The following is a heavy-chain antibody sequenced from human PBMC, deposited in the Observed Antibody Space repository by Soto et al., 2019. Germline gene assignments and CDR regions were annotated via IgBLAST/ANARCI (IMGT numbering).Heavy chain of an antibody. Sequence: GGSLRLSCAASGFTFSSYAMSWVRQAPGKGLEWVSAISGSGGSTYYADSVKGRFTISRDNSKNTLYLQMNSLRAEDTAVYYCAKGYLVVVTAIGEAYFDYWGQGTLVTVSS. J-gene: IGHJ4*02. D-gene: IGHD2-21*02. V-gene: IGHV3-23*01. CDR2: ISGSGGST. CDR1: GFTFSSYA. CDR3: AKGYLVVVTAIGEAYFDY.